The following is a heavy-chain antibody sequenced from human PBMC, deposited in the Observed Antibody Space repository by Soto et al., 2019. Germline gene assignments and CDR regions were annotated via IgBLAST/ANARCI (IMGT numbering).Heavy chain of an antibody. CDR3: TRKGYYDSSGLDY. D-gene: IGHD3-22*01. CDR1: GFSFSTYR. CDR2: ISSSGTYI. V-gene: IGHV3-21*01. J-gene: IGHJ4*02. Sequence: GGSLRLSCGASGFSFSTYRMNWVRQAPGKGLEWVSSISSSGTYIYYADSMKGRFTISRDNAKNSLYLQMNSLRAEDTAVYYCTRKGYYDSSGLDYWGQGTLVTVSS.